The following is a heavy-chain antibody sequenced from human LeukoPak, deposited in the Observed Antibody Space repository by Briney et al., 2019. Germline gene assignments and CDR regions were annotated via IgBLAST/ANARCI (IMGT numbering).Heavy chain of an antibody. J-gene: IGHJ4*02. D-gene: IGHD1-14*01. CDR3: ARRTADYYFDY. Sequence: TGGSLRLSCAASGFTFRRYAMTWVRQAPGKGLEWVSGINGGGSTTYYADSVKGRFTISRDSSNNTLNLQMNSLRAEDTATYYCARRTADYYFDYWGQGTLVTVSS. CDR1: GFTFRRYA. V-gene: IGHV3-23*01. CDR2: INGGGSTT.